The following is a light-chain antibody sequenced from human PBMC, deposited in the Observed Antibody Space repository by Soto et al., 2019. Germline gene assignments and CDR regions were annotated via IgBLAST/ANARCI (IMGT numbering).Light chain of an antibody. V-gene: IGKV3-11*02. CDR2: DAS. J-gene: IGKJ2*01. CDR1: QDVSIF. CDR3: QQRSTWLYT. Sequence: EILLAQSPATLSLSPGERATLSCKASQDVSIFLAWYQQKPGQAPRLLIHDASNRDTGVPARFSGSGSGRDFTLTITSLEPEDFAVYYCQQRSTWLYTLGQGTKLEV.